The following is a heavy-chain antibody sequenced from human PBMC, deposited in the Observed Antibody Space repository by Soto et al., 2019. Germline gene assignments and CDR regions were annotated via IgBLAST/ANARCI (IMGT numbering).Heavy chain of an antibody. V-gene: IGHV3-74*01. CDR2: INSDGSST. CDR3: ARDLAGPHYYYYGMDV. J-gene: IGHJ6*02. Sequence: GVLSLSCAASGFTFSSYWMHWVRQAPGKGLVWVSRINSDGSSTSYADSVKGRFTISRDNAKNTLYLQMNSLRAEDTAVYYCARDLAGPHYYYYGMDVWGQGTTVTVSS. CDR1: GFTFSSYW.